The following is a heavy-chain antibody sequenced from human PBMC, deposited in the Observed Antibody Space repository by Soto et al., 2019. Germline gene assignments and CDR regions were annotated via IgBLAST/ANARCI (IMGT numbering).Heavy chain of an antibody. V-gene: IGHV4-61*01. CDR1: GGSVSSSSYY. CDR2: IYFSGTT. D-gene: IGHD3-10*01. CDR3: AREGKRVSMVRGFDS. Sequence: QVQLQESGPGLVKPSETLSLTCTVSGGSVSSSSYYWTWLRQPPGMRLEWLGYIYFSGTTEYNPSLKSRVAISFDTSKNQFSLKLSSVIAADTGVYYCAREGKRVSMVRGFDSWGQGTLVTVSS. J-gene: IGHJ4*02.